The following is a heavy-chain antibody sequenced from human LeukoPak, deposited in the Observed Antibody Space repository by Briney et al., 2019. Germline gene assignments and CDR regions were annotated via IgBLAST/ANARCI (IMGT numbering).Heavy chain of an antibody. J-gene: IGHJ4*02. D-gene: IGHD3-10*01. CDR1: GFTFSSHG. V-gene: IGHV3-23*01. CDR2: ISGTGDRT. CDR3: AKGYYGSGSYGWFDY. Sequence: GGTLRLSCAASGFTFSSHGINWVRQAPGKGLEWFSTISGTGDRTYYADSVKGRFTISRDNSKNTLFLHMNSLRAEDTAVYSCAKGYYGSGSYGWFDYWGQGTLVTVSS.